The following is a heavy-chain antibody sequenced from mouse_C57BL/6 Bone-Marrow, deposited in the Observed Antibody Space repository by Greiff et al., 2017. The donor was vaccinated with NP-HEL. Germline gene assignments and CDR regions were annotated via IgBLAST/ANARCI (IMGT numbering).Heavy chain of an antibody. V-gene: IGHV1-80*01. CDR1: GYAFSSYW. CDR3: AREAYYYCSSYGAWFAY. J-gene: IGHJ3*01. Sequence: QVQLQQSGAELVKPGASVKISCKASGYAFSSYWMNWVKQRPGKGLEWIGQIYPGDGDTNYNGKFKGKATLTADKSSSTAYMQLSSLPSVDSAVSFCAREAYYYCSSYGAWFAYWGQGTLVTVSA. D-gene: IGHD1-1*01. CDR2: IYPGDGDT.